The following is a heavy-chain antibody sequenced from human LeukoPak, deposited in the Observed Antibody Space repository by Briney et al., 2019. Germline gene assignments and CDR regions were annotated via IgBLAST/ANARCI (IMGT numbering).Heavy chain of an antibody. CDR1: GGTFSSYA. J-gene: IGHJ5*02. Sequence: ASVKVSCKASGGTFSSYAISWVRQAPGQGLEWMGWINPNSGDTNYAQKFQGRVTMTRDTSISTAYMELSRLRSDDTAVYYCARARRSRTMVRDGRGWFDPWGPGTLVTVSS. D-gene: IGHD3-10*01. CDR3: ARARRSRTMVRDGRGWFDP. V-gene: IGHV1-2*02. CDR2: INPNSGDT.